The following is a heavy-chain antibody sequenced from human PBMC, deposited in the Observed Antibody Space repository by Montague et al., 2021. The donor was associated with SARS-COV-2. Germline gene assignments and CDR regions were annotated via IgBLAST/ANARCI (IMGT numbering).Heavy chain of an antibody. Sequence: SVKVSFKASGYTFTSYGISWVRQAPGQGLEWMGWIIAYNGNTNYAQKLQGRVTMTTDTSTSTAYMELRSLRSDDTAVYYCARDAVAGTSHWFDPWGQGTLVTVSS. V-gene: IGHV1-18*01. D-gene: IGHD6-19*01. J-gene: IGHJ5*02. CDR2: IIAYNGNT. CDR1: GYTFTSYG. CDR3: ARDAVAGTSHWFDP.